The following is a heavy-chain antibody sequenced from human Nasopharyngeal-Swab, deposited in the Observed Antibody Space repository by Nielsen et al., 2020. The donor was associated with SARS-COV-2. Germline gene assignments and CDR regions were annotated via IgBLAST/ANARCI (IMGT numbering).Heavy chain of an antibody. Sequence: GESLKISCAASGFTFTTYPMHWVRQAPGKGLEWLAVISEDGTEKYFAESVKGRITTSRDNSNNTLYLHMNGLRHEDTAVYFCARERPWNYLDPWGQGTLVTVSS. CDR1: GFTFTTYP. V-gene: IGHV3-30-3*01. CDR3: ARERPWNYLDP. D-gene: IGHD1-7*01. CDR2: ISEDGTEK. J-gene: IGHJ5*02.